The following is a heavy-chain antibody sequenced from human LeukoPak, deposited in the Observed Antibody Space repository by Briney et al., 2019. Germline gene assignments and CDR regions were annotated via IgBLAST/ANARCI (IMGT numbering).Heavy chain of an antibody. CDR3: AKVLPPRGGRSGWYETNDY. D-gene: IGHD6-19*01. V-gene: IGHV3-23*01. J-gene: IGHJ4*02. CDR1: GFTFNNFV. Sequence: PGGSLRLSCAASGFTFNNFVMSWVRQAPGKGLEWVSSIRVNGGTYYADSVKGGFTISRDNSKNALYLQMSSLRADDTAVYYCAKVLPPRGGRSGWYETNDYWGQGTLVTVSS. CDR2: IRVNGGT.